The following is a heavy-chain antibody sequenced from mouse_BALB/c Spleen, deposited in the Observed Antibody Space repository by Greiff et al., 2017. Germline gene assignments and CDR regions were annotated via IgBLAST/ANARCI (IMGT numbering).Heavy chain of an antibody. V-gene: IGHV1S29*02. Sequence: VQLQQSGPELVKPGASVKISCKASGYTFTDYNMHWVKQSHGKSLEWIGYIYPYNGGTGYNQKFKSKATLTVDNSSSTAYMELRSLTSEDSAVYYCARDYYGSSYRFAYWGQGTLVTVSA. CDR3: ARDYYGSSYRFAY. CDR2: IYPYNGGT. J-gene: IGHJ3*01. D-gene: IGHD1-1*01. CDR1: GYTFTDYN.